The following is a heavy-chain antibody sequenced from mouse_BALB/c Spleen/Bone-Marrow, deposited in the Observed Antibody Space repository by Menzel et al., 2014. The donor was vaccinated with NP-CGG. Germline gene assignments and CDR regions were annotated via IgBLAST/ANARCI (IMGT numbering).Heavy chain of an antibody. D-gene: IGHD1-1*01. CDR1: GFDFSRYW. J-gene: IGHJ2*01. V-gene: IGHV4-1*02. CDR2: INPDSRTI. CDR3: ARPDYYGYLNY. Sequence: VQLKESGGGLVQPGGSLKLFCAASGFDFSRYWMSWVRQAPGKGLEWIGEINPDSRTINYSPSLKDKFIISRDNAKNTLYLRLNKVRPEDTALYYCARPDYYGYLNYWGQGTTLTVSS.